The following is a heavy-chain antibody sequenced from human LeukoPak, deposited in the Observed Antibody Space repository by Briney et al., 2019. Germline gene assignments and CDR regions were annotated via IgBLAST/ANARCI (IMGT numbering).Heavy chain of an antibody. CDR1: GFTFSSYS. V-gene: IGHV3-48*01. J-gene: IGHJ6*02. D-gene: IGHD6-13*01. CDR3: ARIHSSSWYGESGYGMDV. Sequence: GGSLRLSCAASGFTFSSYSMNWVRQAPGKGLEWVSYISSSISTIYYADSVKGRFTISRDNAKNSLYLQMNSLRAEDTAVYYCARIHSSSWYGESGYGMDVWGQGTTVTVSS. CDR2: ISSSISTI.